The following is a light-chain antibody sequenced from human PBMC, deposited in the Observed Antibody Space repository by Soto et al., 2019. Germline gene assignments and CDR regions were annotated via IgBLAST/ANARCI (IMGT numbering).Light chain of an antibody. CDR1: EGISPY. CDR3: LPLNRCPLT. CDR2: TTS. Sequence: IQLTQSPSSLSASVGDRVAITCRASEGISPYLAWYQEKPGKVPKLPIDTTSTLQNGVPSRFSGSGSGTDFTLTICSLQPEDFAPYYCLPLNRCPLTFVGGTRVEI. V-gene: IGKV1-9*01. J-gene: IGKJ4*01.